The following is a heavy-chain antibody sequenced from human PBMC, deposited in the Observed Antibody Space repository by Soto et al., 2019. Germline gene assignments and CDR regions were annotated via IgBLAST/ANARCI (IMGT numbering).Heavy chain of an antibody. Sequence: ASVKVSCKASGYTFTSYGISWVRQAPGQGLEWMGWIVGCKGNTNYAQKLQGRVTITADTSTSTAYMELSSLRSEDTAVYYCARASVFVSPDSFDYWGQGTLVTVSS. CDR1: GYTFTSYG. CDR2: IVGCKGNT. CDR3: ARASVFVSPDSFDY. J-gene: IGHJ4*02. D-gene: IGHD3-16*02. V-gene: IGHV1-18*01.